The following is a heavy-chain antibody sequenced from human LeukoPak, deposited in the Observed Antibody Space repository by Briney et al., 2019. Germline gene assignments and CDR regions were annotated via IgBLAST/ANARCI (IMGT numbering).Heavy chain of an antibody. CDR3: ARRTYYYDSSLDY. V-gene: IGHV1-69*01. Sequence: SVKVSCKASGGTFRSYAISWVRQAPGQGLEWMGGIIPIFGTANYAQKFQGRVTITADESTSTAYMELSSLRSEDTAVYYCARRTYYYDSSLDYWGQGTLVTVSS. CDR2: IIPIFGTA. CDR1: GGTFRSYA. D-gene: IGHD3-22*01. J-gene: IGHJ4*02.